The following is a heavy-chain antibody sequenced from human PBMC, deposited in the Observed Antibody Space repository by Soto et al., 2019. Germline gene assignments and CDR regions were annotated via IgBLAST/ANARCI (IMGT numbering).Heavy chain of an antibody. CDR3: ARGVVVPAAMPDYYYYMDV. D-gene: IGHD2-2*01. CDR1: GGSISSYY. CDR2: IYYSGST. Sequence: SETLSLTCTVSGGSISSYYWSWIRQPLGKGLEWIGYIYYSGSTNYNPSLKSRVTISVDTSKNQFSLKLSSVTAADTAVYYCARGVVVPAAMPDYYYYMDVWGKGTTVTVSS. V-gene: IGHV4-59*01. J-gene: IGHJ6*03.